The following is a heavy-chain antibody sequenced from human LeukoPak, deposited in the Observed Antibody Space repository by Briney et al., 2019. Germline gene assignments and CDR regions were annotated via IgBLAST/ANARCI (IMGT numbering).Heavy chain of an antibody. CDR3: ARALEEYSSSAYYYYMDV. D-gene: IGHD6-6*01. V-gene: IGHV4-34*01. CDR2: INHSGST. CDR1: GGSFSGYY. J-gene: IGHJ6*03. Sequence: SETLSLTCAVYGGSFSGYYWSWIRQPPGKGLEWIGEINHSGSTNYNPSLKSRVTISVDTSKNQFSLKLSSVTAADTAVYYCARALEEYSSSAYYYYMDVWGKGTTVTVSS.